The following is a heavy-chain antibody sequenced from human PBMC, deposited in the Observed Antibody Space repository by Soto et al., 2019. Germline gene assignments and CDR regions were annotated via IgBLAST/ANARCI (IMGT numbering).Heavy chain of an antibody. D-gene: IGHD2-2*01. CDR1: VFTFSSYS. V-gene: IGHV3-48*01. CDR3: ARVVVVPAAMREYYFDY. J-gene: IGHJ4*02. CDR2: ISSSSSTI. Sequence: GGSLRLSCSASVFTFSSYSMNWVRKAPVKGLEWVSYISSSSSTIYYADSVKGRFTISRDNAKNSLYLQMNSLRAEDTAVYYCARVVVVPAAMREYYFDYWGQGTLVTVSS.